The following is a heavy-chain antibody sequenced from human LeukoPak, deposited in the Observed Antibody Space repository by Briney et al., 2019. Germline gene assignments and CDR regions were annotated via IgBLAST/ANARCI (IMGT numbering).Heavy chain of an antibody. CDR1: GGSISSSSYY. V-gene: IGHV4-39*07. CDR2: IYYSGST. D-gene: IGHD3-22*01. J-gene: IGHJ4*02. Sequence: SETLSLTCTVSGGSISSSSYYWGWIRQPPGKGLEWIGSIYYSGSTYYNPSLKSRVTISVDTSKNQFSLKLSSATAADTAVYYCARGYYYDSSGYSYYFDYWGQGTLVTVSS. CDR3: ARGYYYDSSGYSYYFDY.